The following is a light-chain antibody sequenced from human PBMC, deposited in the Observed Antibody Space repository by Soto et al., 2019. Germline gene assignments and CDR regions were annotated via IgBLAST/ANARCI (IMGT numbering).Light chain of an antibody. CDR3: QQYYSTPPT. J-gene: IGKJ1*01. CDR2: WAS. CDR1: QSILYNSNNKNY. V-gene: IGKV4-1*01. Sequence: DIVMTQSPDSLAVSLGERATINCKSSQSILYNSNNKNYLAWYQQKPGQPPRLLIYWASTRESGVPDRFSGSGSGTEFTLTVSILQAEDVAVYHCQQYYSTPPTFVQGTKVEIK.